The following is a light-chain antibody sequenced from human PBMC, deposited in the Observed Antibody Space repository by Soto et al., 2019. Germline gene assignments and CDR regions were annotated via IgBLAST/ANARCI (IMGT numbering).Light chain of an antibody. CDR1: SSNIGANYD. V-gene: IGLV1-40*01. CDR3: QSYDSSLSGYV. J-gene: IGLJ1*01. Sequence: SVVRHPRSVSRAPGQTVNIYCTGSSSNIGANYDVHWYQHLPGTAPKLLIYTNSNRPSGVPDRFSGSKSGTSASLAITGLQAEDEADYYCQSYDSSLSGYVVGTGTKVTVL. CDR2: TNS.